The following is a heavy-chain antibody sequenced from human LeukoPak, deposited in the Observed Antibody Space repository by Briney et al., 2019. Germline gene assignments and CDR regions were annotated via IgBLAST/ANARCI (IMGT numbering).Heavy chain of an antibody. CDR3: ARDEYCSGGSCYLGLYYYYMDV. CDR2: ISSSSSYI. J-gene: IGHJ6*03. D-gene: IGHD2-15*01. V-gene: IGHV3-21*01. Sequence: GGSLRLSCAASGFTFSSYSMNWVRQAPGKGLEWVSSISSSSSYIYYADSVKGRFTISRDNAKNSLYLQMNSLRAEDTAVYYCARDEYCSGGSCYLGLYYYYMDVWGKGTTATVSS. CDR1: GFTFSSYS.